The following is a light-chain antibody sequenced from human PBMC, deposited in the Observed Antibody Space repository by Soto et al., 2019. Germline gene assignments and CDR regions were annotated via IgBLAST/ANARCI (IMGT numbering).Light chain of an antibody. Sequence: DIQMTQSPSSLSASVGDRVTITCRASQSISSYLNWYQQKPGKAPKLLIYDASSLESGVPSRFSGSGSGTEFTLTISSLQPDDFATYYCQQYNSYSWTFGQGTKVDI. V-gene: IGKV1-5*01. CDR1: QSISSY. CDR2: DAS. J-gene: IGKJ1*01. CDR3: QQYNSYSWT.